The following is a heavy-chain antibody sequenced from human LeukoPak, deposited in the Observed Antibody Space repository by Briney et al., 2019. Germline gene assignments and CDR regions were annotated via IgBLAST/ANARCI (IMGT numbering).Heavy chain of an antibody. CDR2: IYYSGST. D-gene: IGHD3-10*01. V-gene: IGHV4-59*01. J-gene: IGHJ4*02. Sequence: SETLSLTCTHSVGSLSRYYWSWIRHPPGKGRGWVGHIYYSGSTNYNPSLTSRVTISVDTSKHQFSLKLSSVTAAETAVSYCASINDNPVLNTPVTISRAASTTPYSMQLSPLTSTDTAVYYCARALVYGYGAGSSYFDYWGQGTLVTVSS. CDR1: VGSLSRYY. CDR3: ASINDNPVLNTPVTISRAASTTPYSMQLSPLTSTDTAVYYCARALVYGYGAGSSYFDY.